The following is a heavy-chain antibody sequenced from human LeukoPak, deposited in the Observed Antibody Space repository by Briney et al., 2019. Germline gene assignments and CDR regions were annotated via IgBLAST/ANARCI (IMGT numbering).Heavy chain of an antibody. V-gene: IGHV4-39*01. CDR1: GGSISSSSYY. J-gene: IGHJ5*02. CDR3: ARGTYYDFWSGYYTGINWFDP. Sequence: SETLSLTCTVSGGSISSSSYYWGWIRQPPGKGLEWIGSIYYSGSTYYNPSLKSRVTISVDTSKHQFSLKLSSVTAADTAVYYCARGTYYDFWSGYYTGINWFDPWGQGTLVTVSS. CDR2: IYYSGST. D-gene: IGHD3-3*01.